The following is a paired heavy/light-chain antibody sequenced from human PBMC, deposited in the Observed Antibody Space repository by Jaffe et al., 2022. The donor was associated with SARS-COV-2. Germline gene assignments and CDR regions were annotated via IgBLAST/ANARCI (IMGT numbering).Light chain of an antibody. Sequence: DIQMTQSPSSLSASVGDRVTITCRASQSISSYLNWYQQKPGKAPKLLIYAASSLQSGVPSRFSGSGSGTDFTLTISSLQPEDFATYYCQQSYSLYTFGQGTKLEIK. CDR3: QQSYSLYT. CDR1: QSISSY. V-gene: IGKV1-39*01. J-gene: IGKJ2*01. CDR2: AAS.
Heavy chain of an antibody. D-gene: IGHD2-2*01. CDR1: GYTFTSYY. V-gene: IGHV1-46*01. CDR2: INPSGGST. Sequence: QVQLVQSGAEVKKPGASVKVSCKASGYTFTSYYMHWVRQAPGQGLEWMGIINPSGGSTSYAQKFQGRVTMTRDTSTSTVYMELSSLRSEDTAVYYCARKVIVVVPAAPESGYGMDVWGQGTTVTVSS. J-gene: IGHJ6*02. CDR3: ARKVIVVVPAAPESGYGMDV.